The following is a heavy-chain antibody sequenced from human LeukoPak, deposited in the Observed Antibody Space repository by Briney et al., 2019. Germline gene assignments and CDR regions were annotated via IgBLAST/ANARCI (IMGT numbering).Heavy chain of an antibody. CDR2: ISAYNGNT. V-gene: IGHV1-18*04. CDR1: GYTFTSDY. D-gene: IGHD6-6*01. J-gene: IGHJ4*02. Sequence: ASVKVSCKASGYTFTSDYMHWVRQAPGQGLEWMGWISAYNGNTNYAQKLQGRVTMTTDTSTSTAYMELRSLRSDDTAVYYCAATEDSSSSEFDYWGQGTLVTVSS. CDR3: AATEDSSSSEFDY.